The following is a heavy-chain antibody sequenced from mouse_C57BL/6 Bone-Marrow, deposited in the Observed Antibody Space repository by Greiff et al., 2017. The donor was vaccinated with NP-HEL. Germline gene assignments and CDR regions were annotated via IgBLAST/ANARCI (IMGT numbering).Heavy chain of an antibody. Sequence: VQLQQSGPELAKPGASVKISCKASGYTFTDYYMNWVKQSHGKSLEWIGDINPNNGGTSYNQKFKGKATLTVDKSSSTAYMELRSLTSEDSAVYYCARWGNYWYFDVWGTGTTVTVSS. V-gene: IGHV1-26*01. D-gene: IGHD2-1*01. CDR2: INPNNGGT. J-gene: IGHJ1*03. CDR3: ARWGNYWYFDV. CDR1: GYTFTDYY.